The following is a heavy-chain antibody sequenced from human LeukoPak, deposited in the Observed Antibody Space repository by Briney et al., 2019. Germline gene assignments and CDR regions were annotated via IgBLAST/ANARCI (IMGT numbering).Heavy chain of an antibody. CDR2: INPNGGST. J-gene: IGHJ4*02. Sequence: ASVKVSCKASGYTFTSYYMRWLRQAPGQGLGWMGRINPNGGSTTYAQKFQGRVTVTRDTSTSTAYMELRSLRSDDTAVYYCARDRQWLAYFDYWGQGTLVTVSS. D-gene: IGHD6-19*01. CDR1: GYTFTSYY. CDR3: ARDRQWLAYFDY. V-gene: IGHV1-46*01.